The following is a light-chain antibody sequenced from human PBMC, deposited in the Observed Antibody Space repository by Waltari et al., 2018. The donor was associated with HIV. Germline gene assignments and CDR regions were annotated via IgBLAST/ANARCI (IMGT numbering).Light chain of an antibody. CDR1: QDIGNY. V-gene: IGKV1-39*01. Sequence: DTQMTQSPSSLSASVGDRITITCQASQDIGNYLNWYQHKPGKAPKLLIYAASSLQSGVPSRFGGSGSGTHFTLTISSLQPEDFTTYYCQHSRTFGQGTKVEIK. CDR2: AAS. CDR3: QHSRT. J-gene: IGKJ1*01.